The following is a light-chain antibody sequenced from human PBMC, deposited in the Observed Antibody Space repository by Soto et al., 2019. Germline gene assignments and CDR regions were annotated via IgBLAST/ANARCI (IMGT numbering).Light chain of an antibody. V-gene: IGKV1-39*01. CDR3: QQSYNTPLT. CDR1: QTIGTY. CDR2: DAS. Sequence: DIQMTQSPASLAASLVDRFTITFLASQTIGTYVNWYRQKSGAAPELLIYDASTLQSGVPSRFRGGASGTDFTLTISSLQLDDFATYYCQQSYNTPLTFGQGTKVDIK. J-gene: IGKJ1*01.